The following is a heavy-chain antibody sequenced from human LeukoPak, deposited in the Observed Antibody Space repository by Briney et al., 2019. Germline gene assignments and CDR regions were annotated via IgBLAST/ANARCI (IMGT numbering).Heavy chain of an antibody. CDR1: GFTFSVSA. CDR2: IWGGGGSI. CDR3: AKRGSYFDS. V-gene: IGHV3-23*01. D-gene: IGHD3-16*01. Sequence: PGGSLRLSCAASGFTFSVSAMTWVRQAPGKGLEWVSGIWGGGGSIYYADSVKGRFTISRDNSENTLSLQMNSLRAEDPALYYRAKRGSYFDSSGQGKPVTVSS. J-gene: IGHJ4*02.